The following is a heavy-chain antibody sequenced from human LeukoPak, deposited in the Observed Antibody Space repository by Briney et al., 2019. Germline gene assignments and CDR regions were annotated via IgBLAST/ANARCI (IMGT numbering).Heavy chain of an antibody. CDR1: GFTFSSYA. Sequence: GGSLRLSCAASGFTFSSYAMHWVRQAPGKGLEYVSAISSNGGSTYYANSVKGRFTISRDNSKNSLYLQMNSLRAEDTALYYCAKGAYNWNDDAFDIWGQGTMVTVSS. J-gene: IGHJ3*02. CDR2: ISSNGGST. V-gene: IGHV3-64*01. CDR3: AKGAYNWNDDAFDI. D-gene: IGHD1-20*01.